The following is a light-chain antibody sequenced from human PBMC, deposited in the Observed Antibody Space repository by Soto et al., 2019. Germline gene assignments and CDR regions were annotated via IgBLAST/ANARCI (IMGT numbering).Light chain of an antibody. J-gene: IGLJ1*01. CDR2: EVN. V-gene: IGLV2-14*01. CDR3: SSYSSIASIV. CDR1: SSDVGGYKY. Sequence: QSALTQPASVSGSPGQSITISCTGTSSDVGGYKYVSWYQQHPGKAPKVMIYEVNNRPSGVSPRFSGSKSGNTASLTISGLPAADEGDYYCSSYSSIASIVFGTGTKVTVL.